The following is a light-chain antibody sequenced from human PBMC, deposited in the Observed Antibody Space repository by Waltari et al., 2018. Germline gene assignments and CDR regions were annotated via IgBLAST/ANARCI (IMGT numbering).Light chain of an antibody. CDR3: QQYNNWPPLT. CDR2: VAS. CDR1: QSVGNN. V-gene: IGKV3-15*01. Sequence: EVVMTQSPATLSVSPGERVTLFCRARQSVGNNVAWYQQKPGQAPRLLSYVASTSATGVPDRFSGSGSGTEFTLTVTSLQSEDFAVYYCQQYNNWPPLTFGGGTKVDLK. J-gene: IGKJ4*01.